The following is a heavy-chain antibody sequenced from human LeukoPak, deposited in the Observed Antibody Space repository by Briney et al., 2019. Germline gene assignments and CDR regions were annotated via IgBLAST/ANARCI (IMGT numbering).Heavy chain of an antibody. CDR2: IYAGGRV. CDR1: GFTFRRSY. Sequence: GGSLRLSCATSGFTFRRSYMTWVRQAPGKGLEWVSLIYAGGRVFYGDSVKGRFTISRDNSKNTLYLQMNNLRAEDTALYYCAKGYWNPGYWGQGTLVTVSS. D-gene: IGHD1-1*01. CDR3: AKGYWNPGY. V-gene: IGHV3-53*01. J-gene: IGHJ4*02.